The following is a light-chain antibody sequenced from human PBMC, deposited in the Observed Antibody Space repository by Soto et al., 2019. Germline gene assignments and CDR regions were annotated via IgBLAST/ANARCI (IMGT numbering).Light chain of an antibody. CDR3: MQGTHWPIT. V-gene: IGKV2-30*02. Sequence: DVVMTESQLSLPVTLGQPSSISCRSNQSLAHSDGIAYFSWFQQRPGRSPRRLIYKVSNRDSGVPARFSGSGSGTDFALKISRVEAEDVGVYYCMQGTHWPITFGQGTRLEVK. CDR1: QSLAHSDGIAY. CDR2: KVS. J-gene: IGKJ5*01.